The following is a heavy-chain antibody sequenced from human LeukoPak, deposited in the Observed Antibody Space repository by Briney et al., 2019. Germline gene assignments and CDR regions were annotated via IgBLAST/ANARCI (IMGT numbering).Heavy chain of an antibody. Sequence: GGSLRLSCAASGFTSSTYGMSWVRQAPGKGLEWVAIISDDGSNEYYADSVKGRFTISIDNSKNTLYLQMNSLRAEDTAVYYCAKGDVFVYGSGCLGWGPYFDCWGQGTLVTVSS. D-gene: IGHD3-10*01. CDR2: ISDDGSNE. CDR3: AKGDVFVYGSGCLGWGPYFDC. J-gene: IGHJ4*02. V-gene: IGHV3-30*18. CDR1: GFTSSTYG.